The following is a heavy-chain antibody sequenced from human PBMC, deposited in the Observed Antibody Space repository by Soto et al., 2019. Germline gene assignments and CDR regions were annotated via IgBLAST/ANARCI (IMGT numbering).Heavy chain of an antibody. J-gene: IGHJ4*02. D-gene: IGHD6-6*01. V-gene: IGHV1-69*01. CDR2: IIPIFGTA. Sequence: QVQLVQSGAEVKKPGSSVKVSCKASGGTFSSYSISWVRQAPGQGLEWMGGIIPIFGTANYAQKFQGRVTITACESTSTAYMELSSLRSEDTAVYYCAIEYSSSPPYYPIGYWGQGTLVTVSS. CDR1: GGTFSSYS. CDR3: AIEYSSSPPYYPIGY.